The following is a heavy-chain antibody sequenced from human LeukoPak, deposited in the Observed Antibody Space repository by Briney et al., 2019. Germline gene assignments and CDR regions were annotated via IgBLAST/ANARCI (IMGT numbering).Heavy chain of an antibody. CDR1: GGSISSYY. V-gene: IGHV4-59*01. CDR3: ARSGIVVVAATLAFDI. J-gene: IGHJ3*02. D-gene: IGHD2-15*01. CDR2: IYYSGST. Sequence: KPSETLSLTCTVSGGSISSYYWSWIRQPPGKGLEWIGYIYYSGSTNYNPSLKSRVTISVDTSKNQFSLKLSSVTAADTAVYYCARSGIVVVAATLAFDIWGQGTMVTVSS.